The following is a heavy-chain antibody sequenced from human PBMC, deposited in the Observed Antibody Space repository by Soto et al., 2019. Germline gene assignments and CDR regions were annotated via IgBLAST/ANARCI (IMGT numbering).Heavy chain of an antibody. CDR2: ISYDGGNK. D-gene: IGHD2-15*01. V-gene: IGHV3-30*03. CDR1: GFTFSSYG. Sequence: GGSLRLSCAASGFTFSSYGMHWVRQAPGKGLEWVAVISYDGGNKYYADSVKGRFTISRDNSKNTLYLQMNSLRAEDTAVYYFNIVVVVAARNFDYWGQGTLVTGSS. J-gene: IGHJ4*02. CDR3: NIVVVVAARNFDY.